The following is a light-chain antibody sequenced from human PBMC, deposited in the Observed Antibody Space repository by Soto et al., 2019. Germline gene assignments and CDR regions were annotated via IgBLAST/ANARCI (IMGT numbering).Light chain of an antibody. CDR3: QQYYTYSSIT. CDR2: KAS. V-gene: IGKV1-5*03. J-gene: IGKJ4*01. Sequence: DIQMTQSPSTLSASVGDRVTITCRASQSISNWLAWYQQKPGKAPKLLIYKASSLESGVPSRFSGSGSGTEFTLTIRSLQPDDFATYYCQQYYTYSSITLGGGTKVDIK. CDR1: QSISNW.